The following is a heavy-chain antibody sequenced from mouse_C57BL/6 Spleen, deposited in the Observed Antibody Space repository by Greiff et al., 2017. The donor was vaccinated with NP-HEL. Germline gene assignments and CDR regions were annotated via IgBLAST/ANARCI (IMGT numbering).Heavy chain of an antibody. J-gene: IGHJ2*01. D-gene: IGHD1-1*01. CDR2: INYDGSST. CDR1: GFTFSDYY. V-gene: IGHV5-16*01. Sequence: EVHLVESEGGLVQPGSSMKLSCTASGFTFSDYYMAWVRQAPEKGLEWVANINYDGSSTYYLDSLKSRFIISRDNAKNILYLQMSSLKSEDTATYYCARDHGGLLGFDYWGQGTTLTVSS. CDR3: ARDHGGLLGFDY.